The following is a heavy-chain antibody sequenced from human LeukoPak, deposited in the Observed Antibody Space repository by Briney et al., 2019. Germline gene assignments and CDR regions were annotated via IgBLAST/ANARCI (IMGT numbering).Heavy chain of an antibody. D-gene: IGHD3-16*01. CDR1: GYTFTSYA. V-gene: IGHV1-3*01. CDR3: AAVDYGDY. CDR2: INGGNDNT. J-gene: IGHJ4*02. Sequence: GASVKVSCKAFGYTFTSYAMHWVRQAPGQRLEWMGWINGGNDNTKYSEKFQGRVTFTKDTSASTAYMELSSLRSEDTAVYYCAAVDYGDYWGQGTLVTVSS.